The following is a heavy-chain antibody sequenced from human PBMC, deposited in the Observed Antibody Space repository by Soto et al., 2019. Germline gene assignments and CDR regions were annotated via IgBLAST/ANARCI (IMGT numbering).Heavy chain of an antibody. CDR2: IYPGDSDT. V-gene: IGHV5-51*01. J-gene: IGHJ6*02. Sequence: GESLKISCKGSGYSFTSYWIGWVRQMPGKGLEWMGIIYPGDSDTRYSPSFQGQVTISADKSISTAYLQWSSLKASDTAMYYCARQIGQPYYYYYYGMDVWGQGTTVTVS. CDR1: GYSFTSYW. CDR3: ARQIGQPYYYYYYGMDV. D-gene: IGHD3-22*01.